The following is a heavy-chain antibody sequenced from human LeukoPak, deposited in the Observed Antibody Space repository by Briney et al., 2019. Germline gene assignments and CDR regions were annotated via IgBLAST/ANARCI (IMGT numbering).Heavy chain of an antibody. CDR2: IYYSGST. CDR3: ARDLSIAAAGDYYYYGMDV. D-gene: IGHD6-13*01. J-gene: IGHJ6*02. Sequence: SETLSLTCTVSGGSVSSYYWSWLRQPPGKGLDWIGYIYYSGSTNYNPSLKSRVTISVDTSKNQFSLKLSSVTAADTAVYYCARDLSIAAAGDYYYYGMDVWGQGTTVTVSS. V-gene: IGHV4-59*02. CDR1: GGSVSSYY.